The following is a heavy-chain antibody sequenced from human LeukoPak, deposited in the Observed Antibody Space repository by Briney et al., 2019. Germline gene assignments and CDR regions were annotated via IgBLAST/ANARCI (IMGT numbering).Heavy chain of an antibody. D-gene: IGHD2-8*01. CDR1: GFTFSSYG. Sequence: GGSLRLSCAASGFTFSSYGMHWVRQAPGKGLEWVAVISYDGSNKYYADSVKGRFTISRNNSKNTLYLQMNSLRAEDTAVYYCARGIVPLDYWGQGTLVTVSS. V-gene: IGHV3-30*12. J-gene: IGHJ4*02. CDR2: ISYDGSNK. CDR3: ARGIVPLDY.